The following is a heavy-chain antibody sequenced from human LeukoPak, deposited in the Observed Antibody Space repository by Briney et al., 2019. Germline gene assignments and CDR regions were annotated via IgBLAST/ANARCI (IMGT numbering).Heavy chain of an antibody. D-gene: IGHD3-16*01. CDR1: GYTFTAYY. CDR3: ARDGALAYDAVDI. CDR2: INPNSGGT. Sequence: GASVKVSCKASGYTFTAYYMHWVRQAPGQGLEWMGWINPNSGGTNNAQKFQGRVTMTRDTSSSTAYMELSRLRSDDTAVYYCARDGALAYDAVDIWGQGTMVTVSS. J-gene: IGHJ3*02. V-gene: IGHV1-2*02.